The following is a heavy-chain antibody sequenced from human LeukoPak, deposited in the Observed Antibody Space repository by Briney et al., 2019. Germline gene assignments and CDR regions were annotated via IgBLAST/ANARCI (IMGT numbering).Heavy chain of an antibody. J-gene: IGHJ3*02. CDR1: GFTFSNAW. Sequence: PGGSLRLSCAASGFTFSNAWMSWVRQAPGKGLEWVGRIKSKTDGGTTDYAAPVKGRFTISRDDSKNTLYLQMNSLKTEDTAVYYCIKTTLNDAFDIWGKGTRVTVSS. V-gene: IGHV3-15*01. CDR3: IKTTLNDAFDI. D-gene: IGHD1-7*01. CDR2: IKSKTDGGTT.